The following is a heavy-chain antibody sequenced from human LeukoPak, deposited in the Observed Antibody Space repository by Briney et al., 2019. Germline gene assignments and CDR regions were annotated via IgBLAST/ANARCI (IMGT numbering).Heavy chain of an antibody. CDR1: GDTVSSNSAA. V-gene: IGHV6-1*01. CDR2: TYYRSKWYC. CDR3: ARGFALDF. J-gene: IGHJ3*01. Sequence: QTLSLTCDISGDTVSSNSAAWNWIRQSPSRGLEWLGRTYYRSKWYCDYAVSVKSRITISPDTSKNQFSLQLNSVTADDTDVYYCARGFALDFWGQGTMVTVSS.